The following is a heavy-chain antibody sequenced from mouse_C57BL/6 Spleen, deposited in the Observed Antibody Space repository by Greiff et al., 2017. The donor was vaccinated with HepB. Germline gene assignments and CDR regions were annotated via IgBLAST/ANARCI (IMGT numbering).Heavy chain of an antibody. Sequence: EVQLQESGTVLARPGASVKMSCKTSGYTFTSYWMHWVKQRPGQGLEWIGAIYPGNSDTSYNQKFKGKAKLTAVTSASTAYMELSSLTNEDSAVYYCTKNFNWDPFYYAMDDWGQGTSVTVSS. V-gene: IGHV1-5*01. J-gene: IGHJ4*01. D-gene: IGHD4-1*01. CDR2: IYPGNSDT. CDR1: GYTFTSYW. CDR3: TKNFNWDPFYYAMDD.